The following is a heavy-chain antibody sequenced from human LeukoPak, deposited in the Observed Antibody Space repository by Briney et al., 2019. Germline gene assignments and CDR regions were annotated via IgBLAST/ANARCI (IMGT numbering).Heavy chain of an antibody. CDR1: GFTFSSYS. J-gene: IGHJ4*02. Sequence: PGGSLRLSCAASGFTFSSYSMNWVRQAPGKGLEWVSGINWNGGSTGYADSVKGRFTISRDNAKNSLYLQMNSLRAEDTALYYCARDLDGSSWSSDYWGQGTLVTVSS. D-gene: IGHD6-13*01. CDR2: INWNGGST. CDR3: ARDLDGSSWSSDY. V-gene: IGHV3-20*04.